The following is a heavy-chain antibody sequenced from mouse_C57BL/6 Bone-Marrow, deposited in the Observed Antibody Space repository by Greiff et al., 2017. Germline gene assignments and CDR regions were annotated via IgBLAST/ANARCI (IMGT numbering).Heavy chain of an antibody. Sequence: EVKLVESGGDLVKPGGSLKLSCAASGFTFSSYGMSWVRQTPDKRLEWVATISSGGSYTYYPDSVKGRFTISRDNAKNTLYLQMSSLKSEDTAMYDCARQTVVHYYAMDYWGQGTSVTVSS. CDR3: ARQTVVHYYAMDY. CDR1: GFTFSSYG. D-gene: IGHD1-1*01. CDR2: ISSGGSYT. J-gene: IGHJ4*01. V-gene: IGHV5-6*02.